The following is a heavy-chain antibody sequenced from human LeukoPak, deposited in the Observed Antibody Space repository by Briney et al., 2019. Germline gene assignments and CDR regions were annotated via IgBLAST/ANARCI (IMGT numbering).Heavy chain of an antibody. CDR2: INHSGST. CDR1: GGSFSGYY. CDR3: ARGRVTRITARHRWYFDF. V-gene: IGHV4-34*01. D-gene: IGHD6-25*01. Sequence: SETLSLTCAVYGGSFSGYYWSWIRQPPGKGLEWIGEINHSGSTNYNPSLKSRVTISVDTSKNQFSLKLISVTAADTAVYYCARGRVTRITARHRWYFDFWGQGTLVTVSS. J-gene: IGHJ4*02.